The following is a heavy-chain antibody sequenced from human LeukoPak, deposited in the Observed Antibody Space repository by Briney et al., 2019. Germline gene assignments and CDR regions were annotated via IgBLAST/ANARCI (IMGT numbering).Heavy chain of an antibody. V-gene: IGHV4-59*01. Sequence: SETLSLTCTVSGGSISGYQWSWIRQPPGKGLEWIGKIYYTGGINYNPSLKSRVTMSVDTSKNQFYLKLSSVTAADTAVYYCARQRPHFDYWGQGTLVTVSS. J-gene: IGHJ4*02. CDR3: ARQRPHFDY. CDR2: IYYTGGI. CDR1: GGSISGYQ.